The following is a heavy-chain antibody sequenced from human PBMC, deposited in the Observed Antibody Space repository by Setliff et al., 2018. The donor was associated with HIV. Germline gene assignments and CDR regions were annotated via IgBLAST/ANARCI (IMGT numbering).Heavy chain of an antibody. D-gene: IGHD3-22*01. V-gene: IGHV1-69*10. CDR1: GGTFSSYA. J-gene: IGHJ5*02. Sequence: SVKVSCKASGGTFSSYAISWVRQAPGQGLEWVGGIIPILGIANYAQKFQGRVTITADKSTSTAYMELSSLRSEDTAVYYCARDYYYDSSGSTSCYFDDWFDPWGQGTLVTVSS. CDR2: IIPILGIA. CDR3: ARDYYYDSSGSTSCYFDDWFDP.